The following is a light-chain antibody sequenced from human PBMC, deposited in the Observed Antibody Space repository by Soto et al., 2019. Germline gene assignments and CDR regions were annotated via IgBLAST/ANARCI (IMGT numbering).Light chain of an antibody. CDR1: SSDVGGYNY. Sequence: QSALTQPASVSGSPGQSITISCTGTSSDVGGYNYVCWYQQHPGKAPKLMIHDVTNRPSGVSSRFSGSKSGNTASLSISGLQPEDEADYYCSSYTSSSTVVFGGGTKVTVL. CDR2: DVT. J-gene: IGLJ2*01. V-gene: IGLV2-14*01. CDR3: SSYTSSSTVV.